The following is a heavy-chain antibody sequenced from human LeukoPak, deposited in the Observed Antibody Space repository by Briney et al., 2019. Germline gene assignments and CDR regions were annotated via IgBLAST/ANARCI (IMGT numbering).Heavy chain of an antibody. CDR3: ARDPVGATTEFDY. J-gene: IGHJ4*02. V-gene: IGHV1-46*01. Sequence: ASVKVSCKASGYTFTSFFMHWVRQAPGQGLEWMGIINPSTGKTNYVENLRGRVTMTRDTSTTTVYLELSSLRSDDTAVYYCARDPVGATTEFDYWGQGTLVTVSS. CDR1: GYTFTSFF. D-gene: IGHD1-26*01. CDR2: INPSTGKT.